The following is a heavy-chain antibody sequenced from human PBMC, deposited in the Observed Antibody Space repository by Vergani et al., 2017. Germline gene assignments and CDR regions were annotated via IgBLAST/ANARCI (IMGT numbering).Heavy chain of an antibody. Sequence: QMQLQESGPGLVKASETLSLTCTVSGDSIISRSYYWGWIRQPPGKGLEWIGSIYNSGNGDSSSSLKSRVTISADTSKNQFSLRLTSVTAADTAVYYCASGKYYSDSTSHFRGRYFEVWLRGTLLTDPS. CDR3: ASGKYYSDSTSHFRGRYFEV. CDR2: IYNSGNG. V-gene: IGHV4-39*01. D-gene: IGHD3-16*01. CDR1: GDSIISRSYY. J-gene: IGHJ2*01.